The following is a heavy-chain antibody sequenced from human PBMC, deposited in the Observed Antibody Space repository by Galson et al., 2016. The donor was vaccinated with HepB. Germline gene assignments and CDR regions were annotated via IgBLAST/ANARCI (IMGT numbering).Heavy chain of an antibody. CDR2: FDPEEGET. J-gene: IGHJ4*02. D-gene: IGHD5-18*01. V-gene: IGHV1-24*01. CDR1: GNTLSELP. Sequence: SVKVSCKVSGNTLSELPIHWVRQSPGKGLEWMGGFDPEEGETIYPQKFRGRVTMTEDTSSETAYMEMVSLTSQDTAVYYCATGGYTFGLLDNWGQGALVTVSS. CDR3: ATGGYTFGLLDN.